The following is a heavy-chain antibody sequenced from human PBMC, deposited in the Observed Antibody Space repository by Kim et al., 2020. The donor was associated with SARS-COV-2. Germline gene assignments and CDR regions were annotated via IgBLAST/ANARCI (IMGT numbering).Heavy chain of an antibody. CDR1: GFGFRSNC. CDR3: VKAIWGW. J-gene: IGHJ1*01. Sequence: GGSLRLSCAASGFGFRSNCMNWVRQAPGKGLEWVANINQDGSKNYSVAVVRRRTISRDNYKNKLYHQLNSLMRVDTAVVYYVKAIWGWWGQ. CDR2: INQDGSKN. D-gene: IGHD3-16*01. V-gene: IGHV3-7*01.